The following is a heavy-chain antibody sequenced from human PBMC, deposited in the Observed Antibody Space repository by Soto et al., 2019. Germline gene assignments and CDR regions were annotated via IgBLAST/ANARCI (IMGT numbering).Heavy chain of an antibody. Sequence: EVQLVESGGGLVKPGGSLRLSCAASGFNFSNTWMSWVRQAPGKGLEWVGRIESKADGGTTDYAAPVKGRLTISREDSKNTLFLQMASLKTDGTAVYYCSTGRSSNYHWGQGTLVTVSS. CDR1: GFNFSNTW. CDR3: STGRSSNYH. CDR2: IESKADGGTT. J-gene: IGHJ4*02. V-gene: IGHV3-15*04. D-gene: IGHD2-2*01.